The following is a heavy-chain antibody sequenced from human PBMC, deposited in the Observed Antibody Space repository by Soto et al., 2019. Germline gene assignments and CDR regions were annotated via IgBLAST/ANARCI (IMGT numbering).Heavy chain of an antibody. V-gene: IGHV4-31*03. Sequence: SETLSLTCTVSGGSISSSSYYWGWIRQHPGKGLEWIGYIYYSGSTYYNPSLKSRVTISVDTSKNQFSLKLSSVTAADTAVYYCAREQLRGYYYENSAFQNDLWGQGTLVTVSS. CDR3: AREQLRGYYYENSAFQNDL. CDR1: GGSISSSSYY. D-gene: IGHD3-22*01. J-gene: IGHJ5*02. CDR2: IYYSGST.